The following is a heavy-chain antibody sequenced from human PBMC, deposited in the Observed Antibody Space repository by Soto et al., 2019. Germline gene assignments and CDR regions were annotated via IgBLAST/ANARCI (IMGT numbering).Heavy chain of an antibody. CDR1: GGSISSSSYY. CDR3: ARQRIAVAGLNSFYFDY. V-gene: IGHV4-39*01. CDR2: IYYSGST. J-gene: IGHJ4*02. D-gene: IGHD6-19*01. Sequence: NPSETLSLTCTVSGGSISSSSYYWGWIRQPPGKGLEWIGSIYYSGSTYYNPSLKSRVTISVDTSKNQFSLKLSSVTAADTAVYYCARQRIAVAGLNSFYFDYWGQGTLVTVSS.